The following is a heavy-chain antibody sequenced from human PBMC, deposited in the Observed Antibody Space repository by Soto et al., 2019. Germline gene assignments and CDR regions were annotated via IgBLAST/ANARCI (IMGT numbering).Heavy chain of an antibody. CDR3: GRESAAQGKGTTAMGYGFDY. J-gene: IGHJ4*02. D-gene: IGHD5-18*01. CDR1: GGSISSGGYY. CDR2: IYYSGST. Sequence: QVQLQESGPGLVKPSQTLSLTCTVSGGSISSGGYYWSWIRQHPGKGLEWIGYIYYSGSTYSNPSLKGRVTISVSTSKDPFSLKLSSVSAADTAVYFCGRESAAQGKGTTAMGYGFDYWGQGTLVTVSS. V-gene: IGHV4-31*03.